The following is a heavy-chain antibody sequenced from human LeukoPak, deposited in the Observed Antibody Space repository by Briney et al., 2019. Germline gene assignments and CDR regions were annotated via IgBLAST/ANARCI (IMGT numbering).Heavy chain of an antibody. V-gene: IGHV3-23*01. CDR1: GFTFSSYG. D-gene: IGHD5-12*01. CDR2: ISGSGGST. J-gene: IGHJ4*02. CDR3: AKAPYRGYDPYYFVY. Sequence: GGSLRLSCAASGFTFSSYGMSWVRQAPGKGLEWVSAISGSGGSTYYADSVKGRFTISRDNPKNKLYLQMNSLRDEDTAVYYCAKAPYRGYDPYYFVYWGQGTLVTVFS.